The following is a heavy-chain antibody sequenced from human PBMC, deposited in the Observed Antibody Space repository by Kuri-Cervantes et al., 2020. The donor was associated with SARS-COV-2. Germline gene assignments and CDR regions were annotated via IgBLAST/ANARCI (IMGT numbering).Heavy chain of an antibody. D-gene: IGHD3-22*01. Sequence: GGSLRLSCAASGFTFSSYAMHWVRQAPGKGLEWVAVISYDGSDKYYADSVKGRFTISRDNSKNTLYLQMNSLRAEDTAVYYCARLTLGDDSSGYSNWGQGTLVTVSS. V-gene: IGHV3-30*01. CDR2: ISYDGSDK. J-gene: IGHJ4*02. CDR1: GFTFSSYA. CDR3: ARLTLGDDSSGYSN.